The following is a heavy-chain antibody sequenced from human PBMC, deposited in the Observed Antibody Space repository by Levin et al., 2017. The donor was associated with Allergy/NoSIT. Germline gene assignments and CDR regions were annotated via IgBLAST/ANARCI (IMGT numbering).Heavy chain of an antibody. D-gene: IGHD4-17*01. J-gene: IGHJ4*02. CDR3: AVQKGRLGDYAYY. CDR1: GFTFSSYG. CDR2: ISYDGSNK. Sequence: SGGSLRLSCAASGFTFSSYGMHWVRQAPGKGLEWVAVISYDGSNKYYADSVKGRFTISRDNSKNTLYLQMNSLRAEDTAVYYCAVQKGRLGDYAYYWGQGTLVTVSS. V-gene: IGHV3-30*03.